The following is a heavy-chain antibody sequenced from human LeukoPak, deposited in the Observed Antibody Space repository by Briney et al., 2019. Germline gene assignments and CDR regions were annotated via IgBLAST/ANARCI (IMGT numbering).Heavy chain of an antibody. CDR1: GFTFSSYG. CDR3: AKDFVVGKGLYYYGMDV. D-gene: IGHD2-15*01. J-gene: IGHJ6*02. V-gene: IGHV3-30*18. Sequence: PGRSLRLSCAASGFTFSSYGMHWVRQAPGKGLEWVAVISYDGSNKYYADSVKGRFTISRDNSKNTLYLQMNSLRAEDTAVHYCAKDFVVGKGLYYYGMDVWGQGTTVTVSS. CDR2: ISYDGSNK.